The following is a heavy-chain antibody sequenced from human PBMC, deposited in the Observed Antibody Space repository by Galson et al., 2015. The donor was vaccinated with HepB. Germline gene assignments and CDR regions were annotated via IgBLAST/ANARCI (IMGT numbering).Heavy chain of an antibody. Sequence: SLRLSCAASGFTFGSYSMNWVRQAPGKGLEWVSLISSSSSYIYYADSVRGRFTISRDNANNSLYLQMNSLRAEDTAVYYCARVRGIRGDGMDVWGQGTTVTVSS. J-gene: IGHJ6*02. CDR1: GFTFGSYS. V-gene: IGHV3-21*01. D-gene: IGHD3-10*01. CDR3: ARVRGIRGDGMDV. CDR2: ISSSSSYI.